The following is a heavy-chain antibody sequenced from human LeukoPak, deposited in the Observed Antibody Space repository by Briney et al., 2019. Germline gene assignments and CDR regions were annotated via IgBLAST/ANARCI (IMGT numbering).Heavy chain of an antibody. D-gene: IGHD1-26*01. J-gene: IGHJ6*03. Sequence: ASVKVSCKTSGYTFTSSYIHWVRQAPGQGLEWMGMIIPSGGSTSYAQKFQGRVTMTRDTSTSTVYMELSRLRSDDTAVYYCAREGGDGIVGALRGYMDVWGKGTTVTVSS. CDR1: GYTFTSSY. CDR2: IIPSGGST. CDR3: AREGGDGIVGALRGYMDV. V-gene: IGHV1-46*01.